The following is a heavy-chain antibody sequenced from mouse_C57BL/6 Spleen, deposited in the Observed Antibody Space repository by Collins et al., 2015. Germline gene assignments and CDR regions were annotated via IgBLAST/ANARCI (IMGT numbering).Heavy chain of an antibody. CDR1: GYSFTGYY. CDR2: INPSTGGT. Sequence: SCKASGYSFTGYYMNWVKQSPEKSLEWIGEINPSTGGTTYNQKFKAKATLTVDKSSSTAYMQLKSLTSEDSAVYYCARSIYYGSSYWYFDVWGTGTTVTVSS. CDR3: ARSIYYGSSYWYFDV. D-gene: IGHD1-1*01. V-gene: IGHV1-42*01. J-gene: IGHJ1*03.